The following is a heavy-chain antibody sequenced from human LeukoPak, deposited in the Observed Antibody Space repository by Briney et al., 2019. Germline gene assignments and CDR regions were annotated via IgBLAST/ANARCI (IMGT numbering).Heavy chain of an antibody. Sequence: ASVKVSCKASGGTFSSYAISWVRQAPGQGLEWMGRIIPILGIANYAQKFQGRVTITTDGSTSTAYMELSSLRSEDTAVYYCARVPDSGADGPWGQGTLVTVSS. CDR2: IIPILGIA. D-gene: IGHD1-26*01. CDR3: ARVPDSGADGP. V-gene: IGHV1-69*04. J-gene: IGHJ4*02. CDR1: GGTFSSYA.